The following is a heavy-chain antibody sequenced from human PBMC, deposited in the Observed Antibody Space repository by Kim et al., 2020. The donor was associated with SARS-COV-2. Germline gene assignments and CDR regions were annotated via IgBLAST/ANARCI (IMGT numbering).Heavy chain of an antibody. CDR3: AKPPFLEWLFGAFDP. CDR2: ISGSGGST. J-gene: IGHJ5*02. CDR1: GFTFSSYA. Sequence: GGSLRLSCAASGFTFSSYAMSWVRQAPGKGLEWVSAISGSGGSTYYADSVKGRFTISRDNSKNTLYLQMNSLRAEDTAVYYCAKPPFLEWLFGAFDPWGQGTLVTVSS. D-gene: IGHD3-3*01. V-gene: IGHV3-23*01.